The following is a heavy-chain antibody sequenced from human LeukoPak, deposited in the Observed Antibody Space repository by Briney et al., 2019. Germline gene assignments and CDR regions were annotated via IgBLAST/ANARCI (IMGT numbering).Heavy chain of an antibody. J-gene: IGHJ4*02. CDR2: ITSGGDIT. D-gene: IGHD3-9*01. CDR3: AGDRDWAFDY. CDR1: GFIFSSYS. Sequence: GGSLRLSCAASGFIFSSYSMNWVRQVPGKGLEWVSYITSGGDITSYEASVKDRFTISRDNAKNSVFLHMNSLRVDGTAVYYCAGDRDWAFDYWGRGTLVTVSS. V-gene: IGHV3-48*01.